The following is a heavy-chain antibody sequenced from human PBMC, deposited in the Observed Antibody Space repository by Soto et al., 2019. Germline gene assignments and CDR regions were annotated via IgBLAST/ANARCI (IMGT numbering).Heavy chain of an antibody. CDR2: INPNSGDT. Sequence: ASVKVSCKSSGYTFTGHYIHWVRQAPGQGLEWMGWINPNSGDTNYAQKFQGRVTMTRDTSVSTAYMELSRLRSDDTGVYYCARPRPVLGETGNRGVDYWGQGTLVTVSS. D-gene: IGHD3-16*01. CDR3: ARPRPVLGETGNRGVDY. CDR1: GYTFTGHY. V-gene: IGHV1-2*02. J-gene: IGHJ4*02.